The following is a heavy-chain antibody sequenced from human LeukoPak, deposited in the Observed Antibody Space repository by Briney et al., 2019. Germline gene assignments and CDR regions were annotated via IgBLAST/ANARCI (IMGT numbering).Heavy chain of an antibody. V-gene: IGHV1-69*04. CDR1: GGTFSSYA. CDR2: IIPILGIA. J-gene: IGHJ4*02. D-gene: IGHD2-2*01. Sequence: ASVKVSCKASGGTFSSYAITWVRHAPGQGLEWMGRIIPILGIATYAQNFQGRVTITADKSTSTAYMELSSLRSEDTAVYYCARDLVVSCSSTSCSVAPSDFWGQGTLVTVSS. CDR3: ARDLVVSCSSTSCSVAPSDF.